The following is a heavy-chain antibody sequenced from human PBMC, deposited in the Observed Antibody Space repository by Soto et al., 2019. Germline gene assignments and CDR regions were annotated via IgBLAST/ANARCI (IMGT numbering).Heavy chain of an antibody. CDR2: IIPIFGTA. CDR1: GGTFSSYA. Sequence: ASVKVSCKASGGTFSSYAISWVRQAPGQGLEWMGGIIPIFGTANYAQKFQGRVTITADESTSTAYMELSSLRSEDTAVYYCASQYYSDSSGYALDAFDIWGQGTMVTVSS. J-gene: IGHJ3*02. CDR3: ASQYYSDSSGYALDAFDI. V-gene: IGHV1-69*13. D-gene: IGHD3-22*01.